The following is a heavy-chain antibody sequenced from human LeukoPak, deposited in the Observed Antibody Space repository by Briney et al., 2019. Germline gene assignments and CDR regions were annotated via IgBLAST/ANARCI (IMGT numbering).Heavy chain of an antibody. CDR3: ARDKDYYGSGSYGMDV. Sequence: SETLSLTCTVSGGSISSYYWSWIRQPPGKGLEWIGYIYYSGSTNYNPSLKSRVTISVDTSKNQFSLKLSSVTAADTAVNYCARDKDYYGSGSYGMDVWGQGTTVTVSS. D-gene: IGHD3-10*01. CDR2: IYYSGST. CDR1: GGSISSYY. V-gene: IGHV4-59*01. J-gene: IGHJ6*02.